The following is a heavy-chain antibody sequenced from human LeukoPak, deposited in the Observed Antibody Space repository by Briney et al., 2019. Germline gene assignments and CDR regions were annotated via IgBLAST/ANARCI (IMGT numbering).Heavy chain of an antibody. CDR1: GGSISSSSYY. Sequence: SETLSLTCTVSGGSISSSSYYWGWIRQPPGKGLEWIGSIYYTGSTYYNPSIKSRVTISVDTSKNQFSLKLSSVTAADTAVYYCARRVLLWFGEFQYYYYYMDVWGKGTTVTVSS. D-gene: IGHD3-10*01. CDR2: IYYTGST. J-gene: IGHJ6*03. V-gene: IGHV4-39*01. CDR3: ARRVLLWFGEFQYYYYYMDV.